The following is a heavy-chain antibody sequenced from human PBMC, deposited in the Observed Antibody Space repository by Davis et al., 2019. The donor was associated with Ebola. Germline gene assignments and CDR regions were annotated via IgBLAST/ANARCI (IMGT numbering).Heavy chain of an antibody. CDR3: ADLRGAYSNYFHY. D-gene: IGHD1-26*01. CDR2: ISGTGDRI. CDR1: GFTFISFV. V-gene: IGHV3-23*01. J-gene: IGHJ4*02. Sequence: PGGSLRPSFPAPGFTFISFVLTWSRQPPGKGLEWVSSISGTGDRIYYADSVQGHFTISRDNPKNTLFLQMNSRRAEDTAVYYCADLRGAYSNYFHYWGQGTLVTVSS.